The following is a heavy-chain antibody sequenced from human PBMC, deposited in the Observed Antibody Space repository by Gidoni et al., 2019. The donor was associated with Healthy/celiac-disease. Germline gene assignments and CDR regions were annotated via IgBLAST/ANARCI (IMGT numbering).Heavy chain of an antibody. CDR3: ARDRTPLSGSYYTLFDY. Sequence: QVPLVQSGAEVKKPGSSVKVPCKASGGTFSSYAISWVRQAPGQGLEWMGGIIPIFGTANYAQKFQGRVTITADESTSTAYMELSSLRSEDTAVYYCARDRTPLSGSYYTLFDYWGQGTLVTVSS. D-gene: IGHD1-26*01. CDR2: IIPIFGTA. J-gene: IGHJ4*02. CDR1: GGTFSSYA. V-gene: IGHV1-69*01.